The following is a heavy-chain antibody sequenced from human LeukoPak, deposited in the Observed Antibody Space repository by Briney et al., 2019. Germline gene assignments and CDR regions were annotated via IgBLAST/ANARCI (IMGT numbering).Heavy chain of an antibody. CDR2: IYSSEST. D-gene: IGHD6-19*01. CDR3: ARSSGPLPNWFDP. J-gene: IGHJ5*02. CDR1: GGSISSGTYY. V-gene: IGHV4-61*02. Sequence: PSETLSLTCTVSGGSISSGTYYWSWVRQPAGKGLEWIGRIYSSESTNYNPSLKSRVTISVDTSKNQFSLKLSSVTAADTAVYYCARSSGPLPNWFDPWGQGTLVTVSS.